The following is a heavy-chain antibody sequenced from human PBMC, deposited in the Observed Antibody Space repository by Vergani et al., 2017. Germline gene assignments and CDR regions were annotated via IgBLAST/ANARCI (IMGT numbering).Heavy chain of an antibody. Sequence: QVQLVQSGAEVKKPGASVKVSCKVSGYTLTELSMTWVRQAPGKGLEWMGGFDPEDGETIYAQKFQGRVTMTEDTLTDPAYMELSSLRFEDTAVYYCATGLIPNHSSDVYYYYYYMDVWGKGTTVTVSS. J-gene: IGHJ6*03. CDR3: ATGLIPNHSSDVYYYYYYMDV. CDR2: FDPEDGET. D-gene: IGHD3-22*01. V-gene: IGHV1-24*01. CDR1: GYTLTELS.